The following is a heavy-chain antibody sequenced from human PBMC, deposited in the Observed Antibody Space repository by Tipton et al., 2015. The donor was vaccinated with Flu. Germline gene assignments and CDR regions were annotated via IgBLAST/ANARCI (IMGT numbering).Heavy chain of an antibody. J-gene: IGHJ6*02. CDR2: IIPILSTT. Sequence: QVQLVQSGAEVKKPGSSVKVSCKASGGTFTSYAFSWERQAPGQGLEWMGRIIPILSTTNYAQNFQGRVTITADKPTSTTYMELSSLISEDTAVFYCARDPYCGSDCSFCGMYVLGQGTTVTVSS. D-gene: IGHD2-21*02. CDR1: GGTFTSYA. CDR3: ARDPYCGSDCSFCGMYV. V-gene: IGHV1-69*04.